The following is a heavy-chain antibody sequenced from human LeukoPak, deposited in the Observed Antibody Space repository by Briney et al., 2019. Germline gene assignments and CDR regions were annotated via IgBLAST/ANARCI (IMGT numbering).Heavy chain of an antibody. J-gene: IGHJ4*02. D-gene: IGHD3-16*02. CDR1: GYTFTSYA. V-gene: IGHV3-49*04. CDR3: TSLYMITFGGVIGSNDY. CDR2: IRSKAYGGTT. Sequence: GSVKVSCKASGYTFTSYAMNWVRQAPGKGLGWVGFIRSKAYGGTTEYAASVKGRFTISRDDSKSIAYLQMNSLKTEDTAVYYCTSLYMITFGGVIGSNDYWGQGTLVTVSS.